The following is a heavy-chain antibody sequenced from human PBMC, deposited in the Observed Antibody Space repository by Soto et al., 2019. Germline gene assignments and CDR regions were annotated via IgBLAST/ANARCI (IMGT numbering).Heavy chain of an antibody. D-gene: IGHD6-19*01. V-gene: IGHV3-30*18. Sequence: QVQLVESGGGVVQPGRSLRLSCAASGFTFSSYGMHWVRQAPGKGLEWVAVISYDGSNKYYADSVKGRFTISRDNSKNTLDLQMNGLRAEDTAVYYWAKWGRIAVADDYYYYGMDVWGQGTTVTVSS. CDR3: AKWGRIAVADDYYYYGMDV. J-gene: IGHJ6*02. CDR1: GFTFSSYG. CDR2: ISYDGSNK.